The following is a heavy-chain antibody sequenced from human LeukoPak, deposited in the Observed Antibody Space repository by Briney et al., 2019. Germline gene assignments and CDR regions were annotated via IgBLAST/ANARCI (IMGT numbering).Heavy chain of an antibody. CDR1: GGSISSSNW. D-gene: IGHD3-10*01. J-gene: IGHJ4*02. CDR2: IYHSGST. V-gene: IGHV4-4*02. Sequence: PSETLSLTCAVSGGSISSSNWWSWVRQPPGKGLEWIGEIYHSGSTNYNPSLKSRVTISVDKSENQFSLKLSSVTAADTAVYYCARDRYGSGTAFGYWGQGTLVIVSS. CDR3: ARDRYGSGTAFGY.